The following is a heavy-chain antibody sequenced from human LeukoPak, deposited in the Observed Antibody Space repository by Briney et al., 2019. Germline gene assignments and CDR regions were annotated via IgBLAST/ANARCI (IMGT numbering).Heavy chain of an antibody. CDR1: GGSISSSSYY. D-gene: IGHD3-16*01. Sequence: PSETLSLTCTVSGGSISSSSYYWGWIRQPPGKGLEWIGSIYYSGSTYYNPSLKSRVTISVDTSKNQFSLKLSSVTAADTAMYYCAREKIGTGTVLGKDYYYMDVWGKGTTVTVSS. CDR2: IYYSGST. CDR3: AREKIGTGTVLGKDYYYMDV. J-gene: IGHJ6*03. V-gene: IGHV4-39*07.